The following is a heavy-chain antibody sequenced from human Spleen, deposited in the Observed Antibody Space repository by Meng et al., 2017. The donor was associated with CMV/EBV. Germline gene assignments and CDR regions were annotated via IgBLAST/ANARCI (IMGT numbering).Heavy chain of an antibody. CDR1: GGTFSSYA. CDR3: ARVKKAGSLHSPGPFDY. D-gene: IGHD3-10*01. J-gene: IGHJ4*02. V-gene: IGHV1-69*10. Sequence: SVKVSCKASGGTFSSYAISWVRQAPGQGLEWMGGIIPILGIANYAQKFQGRVTITADKATSTAYMELSSLRSDDTAVYYCARVKKAGSLHSPGPFDYWGQGTLVTVSS. CDR2: IIPILGIA.